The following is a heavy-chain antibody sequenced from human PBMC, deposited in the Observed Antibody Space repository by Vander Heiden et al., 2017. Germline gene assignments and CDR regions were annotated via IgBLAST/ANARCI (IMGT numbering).Heavy chain of an antibody. CDR3: ARVRWGSYES. CDR2: VDTAGDT. D-gene: IGHD7-27*01. Sequence: EVQLVESGGGLVQPGGSLRLSCAASGFRFSNYDMHWVRQVTGKGLEWVSAVDTAGDTFYPASVKGRFTISREDATNSLYLQMNSLRAGDTAVYYCARVRWGSYESWGQGTLVTVSS. CDR1: GFRFSNYD. J-gene: IGHJ5*02. V-gene: IGHV3-13*01.